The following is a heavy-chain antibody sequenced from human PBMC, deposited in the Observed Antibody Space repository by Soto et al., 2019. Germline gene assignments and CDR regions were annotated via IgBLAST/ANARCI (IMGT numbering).Heavy chain of an antibody. V-gene: IGHV4-4*02. CDR2: IYHSGHT. CDR1: GGSISESNW. J-gene: IGHJ5*01. Sequence: VHLQESGPGLVKPSGTLSLICAVSGGSISESNWWNWVRQTPGKGLEWVGEIYHSGHTNYNPSLQSRIAISVDKAKNQFSLNLTSVTAADTATYYCARGPSSSWLDSWGQGRLVIVSS. CDR3: ARGPSSSWLDS. D-gene: IGHD2-2*01.